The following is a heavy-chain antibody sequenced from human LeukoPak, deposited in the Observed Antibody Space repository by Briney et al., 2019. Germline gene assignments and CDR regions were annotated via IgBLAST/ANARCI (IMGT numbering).Heavy chain of an antibody. CDR1: GFTFSNYF. V-gene: IGHV3-23*01. D-gene: IGHD2-15*01. Sequence: GGSLRLSCAVSGFTFSNYFFNWVRQAPGKGLEWVSGIGGSGGATYYADSVKGRFTISRDNSRNTLYLQINSLRAEDTAVYYCAKVDWRSDCSAGSCPNWGQGTLVTVSS. CDR3: AKVDWRSDCSAGSCPN. CDR2: IGGSGGAT. J-gene: IGHJ4*02.